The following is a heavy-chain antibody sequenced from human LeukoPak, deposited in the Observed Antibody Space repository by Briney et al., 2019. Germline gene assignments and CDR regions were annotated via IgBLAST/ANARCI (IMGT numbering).Heavy chain of an antibody. Sequence: GESLKISCKGSGYSFTSYWIGWVRQMPGKGLEWMGIIYPGDSDTRYSPSFQGQVTISADKSISTAYLQWSSLKASDTAMYYCARHLYGGNSKSAFDIWGQGTMVTVSS. CDR3: ARHLYGGNSKSAFDI. V-gene: IGHV5-51*01. CDR1: GYSFTSYW. J-gene: IGHJ3*02. CDR2: IYPGDSDT. D-gene: IGHD4-23*01.